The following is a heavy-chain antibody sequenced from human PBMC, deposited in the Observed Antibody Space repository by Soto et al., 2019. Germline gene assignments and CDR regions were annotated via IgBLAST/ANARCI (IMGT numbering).Heavy chain of an antibody. Sequence: GGSLRLSCAASGFTFSSYAMHWVRQAPGTGLEWVAVISYDGSNKYYADTLKGRFTISRDNSKNTLYLQSNSLRAEDTAVYYGARDCNYCTNGPMPLGDYYYGMDVWGQGTTVTVSS. CDR3: ARDCNYCTNGPMPLGDYYYGMDV. CDR2: ISYDGSNK. D-gene: IGHD2-8*01. V-gene: IGHV3-30-3*01. J-gene: IGHJ6*02. CDR1: GFTFSSYA.